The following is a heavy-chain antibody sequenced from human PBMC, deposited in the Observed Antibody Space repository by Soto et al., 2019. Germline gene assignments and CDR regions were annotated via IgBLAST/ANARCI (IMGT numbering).Heavy chain of an antibody. CDR1: GFTFNSYG. V-gene: IGHV3-30*03. CDR3: ARTRSAWSDFHYYSLDV. J-gene: IGHJ6*02. CDR2: ISYDSTKT. D-gene: IGHD1-26*01. Sequence: GGSLRLSCAASGFTFNSYGMHWVRQGPGNGLEWVAFISYDSTKTYYADPVKGRFTISRDNSNSALYVQMNSLTGEDTAVYYCARTRSAWSDFHYYSLDVWGQGTTVTVSS.